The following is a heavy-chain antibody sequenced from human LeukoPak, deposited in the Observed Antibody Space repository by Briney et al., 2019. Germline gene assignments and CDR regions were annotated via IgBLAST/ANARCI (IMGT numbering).Heavy chain of an antibody. V-gene: IGHV3-7*03. CDR3: AKDLGSYYSNSYFRGFDS. CDR1: GFTFSRFR. D-gene: IGHD5-18*01. Sequence: GESLRLSCAASGFTFSRFRMSWVRQPPGKGLEWVANINQDGSEVYYVDSVKGRFTISRDRSTNSLYQQMNNLRSEDTALYYCAKDLGSYYSNSYFRGFDSWGQGTLVTVSS. CDR2: INQDGSEV. J-gene: IGHJ4*02.